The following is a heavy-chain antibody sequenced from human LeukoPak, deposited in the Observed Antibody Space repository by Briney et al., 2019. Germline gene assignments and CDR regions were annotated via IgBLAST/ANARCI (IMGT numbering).Heavy chain of an antibody. D-gene: IGHD5-18*01. J-gene: IGHJ4*02. CDR3: ASRKDTPHLPDY. V-gene: IGHV3-30-3*01. CDR1: GFTFSSYA. CDR2: ISYDGSNK. Sequence: GRAVRLSCAASGFTFSSYAMHWVRQAPGKGLEWVAVISYDGSNKYYADSVKGRFTISRDNSKNPLYLQMNSLRAEDTAVYYCASRKDTPHLPDYWGQGTLVTASS.